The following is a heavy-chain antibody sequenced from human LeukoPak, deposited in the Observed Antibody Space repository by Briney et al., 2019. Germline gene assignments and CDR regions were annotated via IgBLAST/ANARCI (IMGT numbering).Heavy chain of an antibody. CDR3: ASGGERYSSGWYGDY. Sequence: GASVKVSCKASGYTFTGYYIHWVRQAPGQGLEWMGWVNPTNGATNYAQKFQGRVTMTTDTSTNTAYMELSRLTSDDTAVYYCASGGERYSSGWYGDYWGQGTLVTVSS. CDR2: VNPTNGAT. CDR1: GYTFTGYY. J-gene: IGHJ4*02. V-gene: IGHV1-2*02. D-gene: IGHD6-19*01.